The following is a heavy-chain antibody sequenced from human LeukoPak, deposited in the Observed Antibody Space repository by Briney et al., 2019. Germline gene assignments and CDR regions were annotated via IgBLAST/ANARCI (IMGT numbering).Heavy chain of an antibody. CDR2: ISGSGGST. D-gene: IGHD3-10*01. J-gene: IGHJ6*03. CDR3: AKDRVGSLLWFGEYYMDV. V-gene: IGHV3-23*01. CDR1: GFTFSSYG. Sequence: PGGSLRLSCAASGFTFSSYGMSWVRQAPGKGLEWVSAISGSGGSTYYADSVKGRFTISRDNSKNTLYLQMNSLRAEDTAVYYCAKDRVGSLLWFGEYYMDVWGKGTTVTISS.